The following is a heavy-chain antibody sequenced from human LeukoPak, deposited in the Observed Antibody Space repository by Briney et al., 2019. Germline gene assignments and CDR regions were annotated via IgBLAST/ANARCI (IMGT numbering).Heavy chain of an antibody. Sequence: PGGSLRLSCAASGFTFSDYHMSWVRQAPGKGLEWVSSISGGSSYIYYADSVKGRFTISRDNAKNSLYLQMNSLRAEDTAVYYCARVSCHSINCYRYYYYGMDVWGQGTTVTVSS. CDR3: ARVSCHSINCYRYYYYGMDV. D-gene: IGHD2/OR15-2a*01. CDR1: GFTFSDYH. J-gene: IGHJ6*02. V-gene: IGHV3-21*01. CDR2: ISGGSSYI.